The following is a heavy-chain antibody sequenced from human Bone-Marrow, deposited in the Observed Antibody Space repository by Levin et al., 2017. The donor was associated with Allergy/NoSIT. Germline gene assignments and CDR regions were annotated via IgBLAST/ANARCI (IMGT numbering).Heavy chain of an antibody. CDR3: ARLAYGAGRVHWFDS. CDR2: IHPSWNA. Sequence: NASETLSLTCTVSGDSITRNNYFWGWIRQPPGKGLEWLGSIHPSWNAYYNPSLQSRVSISVDTSKNQFSLRLNSVTATDTAIYFCARLAYGAGRVHWFDSWGQGALVTVSS. J-gene: IGHJ5*01. V-gene: IGHV4-39*01. CDR1: GDSITRNNYF. D-gene: IGHD3-10*01.